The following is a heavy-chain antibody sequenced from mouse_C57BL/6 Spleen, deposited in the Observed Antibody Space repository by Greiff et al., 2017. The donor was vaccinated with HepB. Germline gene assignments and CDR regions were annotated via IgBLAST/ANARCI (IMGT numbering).Heavy chain of an antibody. CDR3: ARDYYGSSLGV. Sequence: VKLVESGTELVKPGASVKLSCKASGYTFTSYWMHWVKQRPGQGLEWIGNINPSNGGTNYNEKFKSKATLTVDKSSSTAYMQLSSLTSEDSAVYYCARDYYGSSLGVWGTGTTVTVSS. V-gene: IGHV1-53*01. CDR2: INPSNGGT. J-gene: IGHJ1*03. CDR1: GYTFTSYW. D-gene: IGHD1-1*01.